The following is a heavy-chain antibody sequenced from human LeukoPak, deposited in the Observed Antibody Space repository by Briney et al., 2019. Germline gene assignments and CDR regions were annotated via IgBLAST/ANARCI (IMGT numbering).Heavy chain of an antibody. Sequence: PSETLSLTCAVYGGSFSGYYWSWIRQPPGKGLEWTGEINHSGSTNYNPSLKSRVTISVDTSKNQFSLKLSSVTAADTAVYYCARGGRPNYVWGSYRYSYYFDYWGQGTLVTVSS. CDR1: GGSFSGYY. CDR3: ARGGRPNYVWGSYRYSYYFDY. CDR2: INHSGST. J-gene: IGHJ4*02. V-gene: IGHV4-34*01. D-gene: IGHD3-16*02.